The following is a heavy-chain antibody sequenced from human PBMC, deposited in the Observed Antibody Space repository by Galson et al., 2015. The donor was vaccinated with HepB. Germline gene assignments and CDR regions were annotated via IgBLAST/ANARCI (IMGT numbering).Heavy chain of an antibody. CDR1: GSTFTSYY. V-gene: IGHV1-46*01. CDR2: INPSGGST. CDR3: AREKDGRYGDPEYFRH. J-gene: IGHJ1*01. Sequence: SVKVSCKASGSTFTSYYMHWVRQAPGQGLEWMGIINPSGGSTSYAQKFQGRVTMTRDTSTSTVYMELSSLRSEDTAVYYCAREKDGRYGDPEYFRHWGQGTLVTVSS. D-gene: IGHD4-17*01.